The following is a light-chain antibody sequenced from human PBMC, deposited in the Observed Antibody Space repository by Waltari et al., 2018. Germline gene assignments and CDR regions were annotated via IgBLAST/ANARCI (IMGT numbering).Light chain of an antibody. CDR1: HNNVGNQE. CDR2: KKD. J-gene: IGLJ3*02. Sequence: QAGLTQPPSVSRALGQTATVTCNGNHNNVGNQEVSWLQHHQGHPPTLLSYKKDSRPSGFSERFSASRSGNTASLTITGLQPDDEADYYCSSWDKNLVAVVFGGGTKVTVL. V-gene: IGLV10-54*04. CDR3: SSWDKNLVAVV.